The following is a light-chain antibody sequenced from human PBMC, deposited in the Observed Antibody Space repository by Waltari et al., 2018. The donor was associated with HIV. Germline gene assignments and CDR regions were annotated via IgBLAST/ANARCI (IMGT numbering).Light chain of an antibody. V-gene: IGLV1-40*01. J-gene: IGLJ1*01. CDR1: SSNIGAGYD. CDR3: QSYDSNLSGATV. CDR2: GNS. Sequence: QSVLTQPPSVSGAPGQRVTISCTGSSSNIGAGYDVHWYQQLPGTAPKVPIYGNSNRPSGVPDRFSGSKSGTSASLAITGLQAEDEADYYCQSYDSNLSGATVFGTGTKVTVL.